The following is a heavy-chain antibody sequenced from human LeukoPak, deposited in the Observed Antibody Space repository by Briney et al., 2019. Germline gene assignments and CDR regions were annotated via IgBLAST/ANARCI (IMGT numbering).Heavy chain of an antibody. V-gene: IGHV1-18*01. D-gene: IGHD4-23*01. CDR3: ARDFTSTKSHDYGGNSEAGY. Sequence: ASVKVSCKASGYTFTSYGISWVRQAPGQGLEWMGWVSAYNGNTNYAQKLQGRVTMTTDTSTSTAYMELRSLRSDDTAVYYCARDFTSTKSHDYGGNSEAGYWGQGTLVTVSS. CDR2: VSAYNGNT. CDR1: GYTFTSYG. J-gene: IGHJ4*02.